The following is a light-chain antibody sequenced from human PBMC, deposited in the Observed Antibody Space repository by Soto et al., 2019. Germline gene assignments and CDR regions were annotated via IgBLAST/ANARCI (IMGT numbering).Light chain of an antibody. J-gene: IGLJ1*01. Sequence: QSVLTQPASVSGSPGQSITISCTGTSSDIGGYNFVSWYQQYPGKAPKLVIYEVSNRPSGVSNRFSGSKSGNTASLIISGLQAEDEADYYCSSYTISNTLPFVFGTGTKVTVL. CDR2: EVS. CDR1: SSDIGGYNF. V-gene: IGLV2-14*01. CDR3: SSYTISNTLPFV.